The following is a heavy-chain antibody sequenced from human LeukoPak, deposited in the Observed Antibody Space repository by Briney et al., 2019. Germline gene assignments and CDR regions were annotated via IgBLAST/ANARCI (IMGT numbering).Heavy chain of an antibody. D-gene: IGHD4-17*01. CDR3: ARETAYGDYISYYYYYGMDV. CDR2: ISSSGDIL. V-gene: IGHV3-48*03. J-gene: IGHJ6*02. CDR1: GLTFSAYE. Sequence: PGGSLRLSCAASGLTFSAYEINWVRQAPGKGLEWVSYISSSGDILYYADSVKGRFTISRDNAKNSLYLQMNSLRAEDTAVYYCARETAYGDYISYYYYYGMDVWGQGTTVTVSS.